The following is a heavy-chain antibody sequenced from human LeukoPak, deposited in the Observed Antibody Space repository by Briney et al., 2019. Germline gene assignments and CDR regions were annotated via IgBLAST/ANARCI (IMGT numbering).Heavy chain of an antibody. D-gene: IGHD4-23*01. Sequence: SETLSLTCTVSGGSISSYYWSWIRQPPGKGLEWIGYIYYGGSTNYNPSLKSRVTISVDTSKNQFSLKLSSVTAADTAVYYCALGGAYGGNSAVDYWGQGTLVTVSS. CDR2: IYYGGST. V-gene: IGHV4-59*01. CDR1: GGSISSYY. J-gene: IGHJ4*02. CDR3: ALGGAYGGNSAVDY.